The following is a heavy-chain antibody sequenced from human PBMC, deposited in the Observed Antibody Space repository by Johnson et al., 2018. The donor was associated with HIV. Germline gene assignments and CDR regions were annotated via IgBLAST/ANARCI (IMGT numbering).Heavy chain of an antibody. CDR2: IYSGVST. J-gene: IGHJ3*02. Sequence: EVLLLESGGGVVQPGRSLRLSCAASGFTFSSNYMSWVRQAPGKGLEWVSVIYSGVSTYYADSGKGRFTISRDNSKNTLYLQMNSLRAEDTAVYYCARGLRRTTVGNDAFDIWGQGTMVTVSS. CDR1: GFTFSSNY. D-gene: IGHD4-23*01. CDR3: ARGLRRTTVGNDAFDI. V-gene: IGHV3-53*01.